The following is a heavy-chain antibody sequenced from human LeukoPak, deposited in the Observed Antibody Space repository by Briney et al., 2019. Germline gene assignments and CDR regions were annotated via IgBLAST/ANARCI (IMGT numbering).Heavy chain of an antibody. J-gene: IGHJ4*02. Sequence: HPGGSLRLSCAASGFTFSSYWMSWVRQAPGKGLEWVANIKQDGSEKYCVDSVKGRFTISRDNAKNSLYLQMNSLRAEDTAVYYCARGAGGYCSSTSCYRRFLYFDYWGQGTLVTVSS. CDR3: ARGAGGYCSSTSCYRRFLYFDY. V-gene: IGHV3-7*04. D-gene: IGHD2-2*01. CDR2: IKQDGSEK. CDR1: GFTFSSYW.